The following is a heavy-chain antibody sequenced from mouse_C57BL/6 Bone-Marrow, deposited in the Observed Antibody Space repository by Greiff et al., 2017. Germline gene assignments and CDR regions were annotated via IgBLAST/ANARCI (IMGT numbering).Heavy chain of an antibody. V-gene: IGHV14-2*01. Sequence: DVKLVESGAELVKPGASVKLSCTASGFNIKDYYIHWVKQRTEQGLEWIGRIDPEEGETKYAPKFQDKATITADTSSNTAYLQPSSLTSEDTAVYYCTRSLIYYGTNYWGQGTTLTVSS. CDR3: TRSLIYYGTNY. J-gene: IGHJ2*01. CDR1: GFNIKDYY. CDR2: IDPEEGET. D-gene: IGHD1-1*01.